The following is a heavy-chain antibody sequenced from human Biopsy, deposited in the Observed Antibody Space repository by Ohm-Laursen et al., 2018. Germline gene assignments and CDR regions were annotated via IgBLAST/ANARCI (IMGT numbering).Heavy chain of an antibody. D-gene: IGHD3-10*01. CDR1: GDTFTTSA. V-gene: IGHV1-69*04. Sequence: GASVKVSCKASGDTFTTSAISWVRQVPGQGLDWMGRIIPILGTVDYGQNFQGRVTIRADTSTTFLELTSLRYDDTAVYYCASGDIGRIGLDVWGLGTTVTVSS. J-gene: IGHJ6*02. CDR3: ASGDIGRIGLDV. CDR2: IIPILGTV.